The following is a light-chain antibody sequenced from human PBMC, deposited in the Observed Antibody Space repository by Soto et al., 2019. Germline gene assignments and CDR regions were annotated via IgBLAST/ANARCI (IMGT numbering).Light chain of an antibody. V-gene: IGKV1-33*01. J-gene: IGKJ5*01. CDR1: YDITNY. CDR2: DAS. Sequence: IHMTQSPSSLSASXGDRVTINCQESYDITNYLNWYQQKPGXAPRLLLYDASSLETGGPSRFSGSGSGTDFTCTISSLQPEDIATYYGQHYDHLPITFGQGTRLEIK. CDR3: QHYDHLPIT.